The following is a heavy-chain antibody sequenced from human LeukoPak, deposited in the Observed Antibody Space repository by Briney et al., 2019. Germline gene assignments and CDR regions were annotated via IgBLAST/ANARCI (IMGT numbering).Heavy chain of an antibody. CDR2: IRYDGSNK. CDR3: ARGSNDYGGSFDY. D-gene: IGHD4-23*01. V-gene: IGHV3-30*02. CDR1: GFTFSSYG. J-gene: IGHJ4*02. Sequence: GGSLRLSCAASGFTFSSYGMHWVRQAPGKGMEWEAFIRYDGSNKYYADSVKGRLTISRDNSKNTLYLQMNSLRAEDTAVYYCARGSNDYGGSFDYWGQGTLVTVSS.